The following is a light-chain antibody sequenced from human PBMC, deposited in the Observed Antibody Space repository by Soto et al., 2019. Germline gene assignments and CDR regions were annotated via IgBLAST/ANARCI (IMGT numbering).Light chain of an antibody. CDR3: QQYSSYPLT. Sequence: DIQMTQSPSTLSASVGDRVTITCRASQSISSWLAWYQQKPGKAPKLLTYKASTLESGVPSRYSSSGSWTEFTLTISSLQPDDFATYYGQQYSSYPLTFGGGTKVEIK. CDR1: QSISSW. J-gene: IGKJ4*01. CDR2: KAS. V-gene: IGKV1-5*03.